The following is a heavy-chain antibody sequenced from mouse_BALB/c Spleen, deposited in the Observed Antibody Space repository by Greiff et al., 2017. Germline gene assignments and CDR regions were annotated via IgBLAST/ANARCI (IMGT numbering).Heavy chain of an antibody. D-gene: IGHD3-3*01. Sequence: VQLVESGAELVRPGTSVKVSCKASGYAFTNYLIEWVKQRPGQGLEWIGVINPGSGGTNYNEKFKGKATLTADKSSSTAYMQLSSLTSDDSAVYFCARGRETDYWGQGTTLTVSS. V-gene: IGHV1-54*01. CDR1: GYAFTNYL. CDR2: INPGSGGT. J-gene: IGHJ2*01. CDR3: ARGRETDY.